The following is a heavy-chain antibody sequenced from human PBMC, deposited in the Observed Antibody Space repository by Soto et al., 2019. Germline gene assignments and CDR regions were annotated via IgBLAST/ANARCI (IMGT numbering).Heavy chain of an antibody. CDR3: AKDPYNWNYDWFDP. J-gene: IGHJ5*02. V-gene: IGHV3-23*01. Sequence: GALILSCAASGFTFSSYSMIWVLQAPGKGLEWVSAISGSGGSTYYADSVKGRFTISRDNSKNTLYLQMNGLRAEDTAVYYCAKDPYNWNYDWFDPWGQGTLVTVSS. CDR2: ISGSGGST. CDR1: GFTFSSYS. D-gene: IGHD1-7*01.